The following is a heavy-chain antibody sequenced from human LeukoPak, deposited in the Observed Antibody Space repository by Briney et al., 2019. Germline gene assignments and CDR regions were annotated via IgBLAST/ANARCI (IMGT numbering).Heavy chain of an antibody. J-gene: IGHJ4*02. V-gene: IGHV1-3*01. CDR1: GYTFTSYA. CDR2: INAGNGNT. CDR3: ARVGRWYAEYYFDY. Sequence: ASVKVSFKASGYTFTSYAMHWVRQAPGQRLEWMGWINAGNGNTKYSQKFQGRVTITADESTSTAYMELSSLRSEDTAVYYCARVGRWYAEYYFDYWGQGTLVTVSS. D-gene: IGHD2-2*01.